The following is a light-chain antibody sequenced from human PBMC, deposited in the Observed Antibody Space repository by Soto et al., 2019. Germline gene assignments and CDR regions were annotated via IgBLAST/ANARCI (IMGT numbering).Light chain of an antibody. V-gene: IGKV2-28*01. CDR1: QRLLHSNGNIF. CDR3: MQALQTPYT. Sequence: EIVGTQSPPSLTVTPGEPASISCSSSQRLLHSNGNIFLDWYLQKPGQSPQLLIYLGFNRASGVPDRVSGSGAGTDFTLKISRVEAEDAGVYYCMQALQTPYTFGQGTRLEIK. J-gene: IGKJ5*01. CDR2: LGF.